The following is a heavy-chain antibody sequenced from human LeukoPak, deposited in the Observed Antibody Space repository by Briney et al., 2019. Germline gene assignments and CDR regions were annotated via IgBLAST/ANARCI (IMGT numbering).Heavy chain of an antibody. V-gene: IGHV4-39*01. CDR1: GGSISSSSYY. D-gene: IGHD3-16*02. CDR2: IYYSGST. Sequence: SETLSLTCTVSGGSISSSSYYWGWIRQPPGKGLEWIGSIYYSGSTYYNPSLKSRVTISVDTSKNQFSLKLSSVTAADTAVYYCARHTPYDYVWGSYRYGFDHWGQGTLVTVSS. CDR3: ARHTPYDYVWGSYRYGFDH. J-gene: IGHJ4*02.